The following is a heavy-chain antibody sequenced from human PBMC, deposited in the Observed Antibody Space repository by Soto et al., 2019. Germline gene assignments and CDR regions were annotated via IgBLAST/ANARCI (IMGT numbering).Heavy chain of an antibody. J-gene: IGHJ4*02. CDR2: TYYRSKWYY. CDR3: ARDVAQWLIDY. CDR1: GDSVSNNSVA. V-gene: IGHV6-1*01. Sequence: PSQTLSLTCAISGDSVSNNSVAWNWIRQSPSRGLEWLGRTYYRSKWYYDFAISVKSRITINPDTSKNQFSLQLNSVTPEDTAVYYCARDVAQWLIDYWGQGTVVTVSS. D-gene: IGHD6-19*01.